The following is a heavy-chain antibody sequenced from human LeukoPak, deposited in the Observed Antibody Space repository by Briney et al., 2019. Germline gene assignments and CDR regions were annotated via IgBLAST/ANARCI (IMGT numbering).Heavy chain of an antibody. Sequence: SETLSLTCAVSGGSFSGYYWTWIRQPPGKGLEWIGEINHSGSANYNPSPKSRVTISLDTSKNQFSLKVSSVTAADTAVYYCARGSDFTISRHFDYWGQGTLVTVSS. CDR3: ARGSDFTISRHFDY. CDR2: INHSGSA. J-gene: IGHJ4*02. V-gene: IGHV4-34*01. CDR1: GGSFSGYY. D-gene: IGHD3-3*01.